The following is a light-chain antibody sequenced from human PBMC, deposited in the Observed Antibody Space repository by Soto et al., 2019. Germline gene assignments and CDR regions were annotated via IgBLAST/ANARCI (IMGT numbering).Light chain of an antibody. CDR2: ESF. J-gene: IGKJ1*01. CDR1: QSILHSDGRTY. Sequence: DILMTQTPVSLSVTPGQPASISCKSSQSILHSDGRTYLYWYLQKPGQPPQLLMYESFNRFCGVPDRFSGSGSGTDFTLTISRVEPEDVGDYYCIQSLQLPRTFGQGTKVEIK. CDR3: IQSLQLPRT. V-gene: IGKV2D-29*01.